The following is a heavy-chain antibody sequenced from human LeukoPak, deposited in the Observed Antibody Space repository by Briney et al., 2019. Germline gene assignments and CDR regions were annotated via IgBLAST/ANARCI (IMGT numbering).Heavy chain of an antibody. J-gene: IGHJ4*02. CDR2: ISGDGGST. V-gene: IGHV3-43*02. Sequence: AGGSLRLSCAASGFTFDDYAIHWVRQAPGKGLEWVSLISGDGGSTYYADSVKGRFTISRDNSKNSLYLQMNSLRAEDAALYYCAKDLYDYVWGSYRYAFDYWGQGTLVTVSS. D-gene: IGHD3-16*02. CDR1: GFTFDDYA. CDR3: AKDLYDYVWGSYRYAFDY.